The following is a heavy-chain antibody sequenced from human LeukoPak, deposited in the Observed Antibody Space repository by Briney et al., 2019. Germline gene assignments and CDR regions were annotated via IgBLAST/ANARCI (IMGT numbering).Heavy chain of an antibody. CDR3: ARGPVGYCSSASCYIHYYGMDV. CDR2: INHSGST. Sequence: SETLSLTCAAYGGSFSGYYWSWIRQPPGKGLEWIGEINHSGSTNYNPSLKSRVTISVDTSKNQFSLKLSSVTAADTAVYYCARGPVGYCSSASCYIHYYGMDVWGQGTTVTVSS. J-gene: IGHJ6*02. CDR1: GGSFSGYY. V-gene: IGHV4-34*01. D-gene: IGHD2-2*01.